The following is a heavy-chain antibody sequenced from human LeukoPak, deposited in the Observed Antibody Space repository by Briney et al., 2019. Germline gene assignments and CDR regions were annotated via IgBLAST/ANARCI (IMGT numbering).Heavy chain of an antibody. D-gene: IGHD6-13*01. V-gene: IGHV4-59*01. Sequence: SETLSLTCTVSGGSISSYYWSWIRQPPGKGLEWIGYIYYSGSTNYNPSLKSRVTISVDTSKNQFSLKLSSVTAADTAVYYCARQYSSSPTYWGQGTLVTVSS. CDR1: GGSISSYY. CDR3: ARQYSSSPTY. J-gene: IGHJ4*02. CDR2: IYYSGST.